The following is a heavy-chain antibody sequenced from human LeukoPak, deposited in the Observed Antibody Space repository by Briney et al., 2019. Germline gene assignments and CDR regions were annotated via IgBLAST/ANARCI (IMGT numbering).Heavy chain of an antibody. CDR1: GFTFSSYA. V-gene: IGHV3-23*01. CDR2: ISGSGDNT. CDR3: AKDFHDSSGYYFFYYYYMDV. Sequence: QTGGSLRLSCAASGFTFSSYAMNWVRQAPGKGLEWISSISGSGDNTYYADSVKGRFTISRDNSKNTLYLQMNSLRAEDTAVYYCAKDFHDSSGYYFFYYYYMDVWGKGTTVTVSS. D-gene: IGHD3-22*01. J-gene: IGHJ6*03.